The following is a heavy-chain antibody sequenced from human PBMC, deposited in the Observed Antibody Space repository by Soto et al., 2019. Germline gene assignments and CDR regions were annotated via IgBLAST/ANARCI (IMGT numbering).Heavy chain of an antibody. J-gene: IGHJ6*02. CDR3: ARGPRAAAGTLWYYYYGMDV. D-gene: IGHD6-13*01. V-gene: IGHV4-34*01. Sequence: PSETLSLTCAVYGVSFSGYYWSWIRQPPGKGLEWIGEINHSGSTNYNPSLKSRVTISVDTSKNQFSLKLSSVTAADTAVYYCARGPRAAAGTLWYYYYGMDVWGQGTTVTVSS. CDR2: INHSGST. CDR1: GVSFSGYY.